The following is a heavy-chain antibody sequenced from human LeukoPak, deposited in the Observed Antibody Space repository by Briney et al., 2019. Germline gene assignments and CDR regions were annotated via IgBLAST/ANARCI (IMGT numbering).Heavy chain of an antibody. Sequence: GRSLRLSCAASGFTFSSYAMHWVRQAPGKGLEWVAVISYDGSNKYYADSVKGRFTISRDNSKNTLYLQMNSLTAEDTAVCYGASRGELLGWGERALVTVSS. CDR1: GFTFSSYA. D-gene: IGHD3-10*01. CDR3: ASRGELLG. CDR2: ISYDGSNK. J-gene: IGHJ4*02. V-gene: IGHV3-30-3*01.